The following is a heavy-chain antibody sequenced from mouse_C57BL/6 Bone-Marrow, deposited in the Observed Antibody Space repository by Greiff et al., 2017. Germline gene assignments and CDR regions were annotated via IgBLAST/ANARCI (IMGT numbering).Heavy chain of an antibody. J-gene: IGHJ3*01. CDR3: TVDDYDWFAY. V-gene: IGHV6-3*01. CDR2: IRLKSDNYAT. Sequence: EVMLVASGGGLVQPGGSMKLSCVASGFTFSNYWMNWVRQSPEKGLEWVAQIRLKSDNYATHYAESVKGRFTISRDDSKSSVYLQMNNLRAEDTGIYYCTVDDYDWFAYWGQGTLVTVSA. CDR1: GFTFSNYW. D-gene: IGHD2-4*01.